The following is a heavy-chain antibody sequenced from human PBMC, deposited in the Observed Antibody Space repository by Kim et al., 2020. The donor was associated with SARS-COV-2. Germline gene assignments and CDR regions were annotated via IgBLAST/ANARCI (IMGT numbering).Heavy chain of an antibody. V-gene: IGHV3-11*01. D-gene: IGHD2-8*02. J-gene: IGHJ4*02. CDR3: AGMGGTGAGESTHY. CDR1: GFNFSDAH. CDR2: IRNSGFIT. Sequence: GGSLRLSCAASGFNFSDAHMSWIRQVPGKGLEWVAYIRNSGFITHSAPFVNGRSTICKDTTNTLLYLKNSLQRADTGADYCTAGMGGTGAGESTHYSGQG.